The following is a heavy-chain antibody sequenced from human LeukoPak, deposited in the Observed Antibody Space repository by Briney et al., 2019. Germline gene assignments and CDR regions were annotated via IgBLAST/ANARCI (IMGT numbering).Heavy chain of an antibody. V-gene: IGHV4-59*01. CDR3: ARGFGWFDP. CDR2: IYYSGST. D-gene: IGHD3-10*01. CDR1: GGSISSYY. J-gene: IGHJ5*02. Sequence: SETLSLTCTVSGGSISSYYWSWIRQPPGKGLEWIGYIYYSGSTNYNPSLKSRVTISVDTSKNQFSLKLSSVTAADTAVYYCARGFGWFDPWGQGTLVAVSS.